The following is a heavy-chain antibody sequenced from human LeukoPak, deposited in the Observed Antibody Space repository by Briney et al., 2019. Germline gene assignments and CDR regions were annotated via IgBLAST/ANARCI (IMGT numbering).Heavy chain of an antibody. CDR1: GDSVSSNSAA. D-gene: IGHD5-18*01. J-gene: IGHJ6*02. Sequence: SQTLSLTCALSGDSVSSNSAAWNWIRQSPSRGLEWLGRTYYRYKWYNDYAVSVKSRITINPDTSKNQFSLQLNSVTPEDTAVYYCARGDGGYSYGHLTYYYYGMDVWGQGTTVTVSS. V-gene: IGHV6-1*01. CDR3: ARGDGGYSYGHLTYYYYGMDV. CDR2: TYYRYKWYN.